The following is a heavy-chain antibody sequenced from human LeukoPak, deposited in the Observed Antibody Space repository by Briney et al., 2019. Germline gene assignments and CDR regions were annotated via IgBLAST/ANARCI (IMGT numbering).Heavy chain of an antibody. CDR3: ARFNARSQRVNYFHGMDV. Sequence: ASVKVSCKASGYTFSSYDINWVRQATGQGLEWMGWMNPNSGNTGYAQRFQGRVTMTRNTSISTAYMELSSLRSEDTAVYYCARFNARSQRVNYFHGMDVWGQGTTVTVSS. D-gene: IGHD2-15*01. CDR2: MNPNSGNT. J-gene: IGHJ6*02. CDR1: GYTFSSYD. V-gene: IGHV1-8*01.